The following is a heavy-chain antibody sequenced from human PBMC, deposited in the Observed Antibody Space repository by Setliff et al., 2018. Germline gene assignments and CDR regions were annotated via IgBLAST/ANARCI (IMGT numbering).Heavy chain of an antibody. CDR3: ARDRITIFGVVIPFDY. J-gene: IGHJ4*02. Sequence: SETLSLTCGGYGGSISDYYWSWTRQPPGKGLEWIGEINHSGSTNYNPSLKSRVTISVDTSKNQFSLKLSSVTAADTAVYYCARDRITIFGVVIPFDYWGQGTLVTVSS. V-gene: IGHV4-34*01. CDR2: INHSGST. CDR1: GGSISDYY. D-gene: IGHD3-3*01.